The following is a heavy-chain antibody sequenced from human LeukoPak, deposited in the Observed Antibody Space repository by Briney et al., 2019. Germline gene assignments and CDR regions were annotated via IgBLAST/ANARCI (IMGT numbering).Heavy chain of an antibody. CDR2: INPNSGGT. J-gene: IGHJ4*02. Sequence: ASVKVSCKASGYTFTGYYMHWVRQAPGQGLKWMGRINPNSGGTNYAQKFQGRVTMTRDTSISTAYMELSRLRSDDTAVYYCARAIPLPKYYDSSGYYGRWGQGTLVTVSS. D-gene: IGHD3-22*01. V-gene: IGHV1-2*06. CDR1: GYTFTGYY. CDR3: ARAIPLPKYYDSSGYYGR.